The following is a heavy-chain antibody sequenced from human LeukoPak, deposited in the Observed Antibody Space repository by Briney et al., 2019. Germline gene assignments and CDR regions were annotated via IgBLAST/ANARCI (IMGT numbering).Heavy chain of an antibody. CDR3: VRDSAAAGLGLFDY. CDR2: INAGNGNT. CDR1: GYTFTSYA. V-gene: IGHV1-3*01. J-gene: IGHJ4*02. Sequence: ASVKVSCKASGYTFTSYAMHWVRQAPGQRLEWKGWINAGNGNTKYSQKFQGRVTITRDTSASTAYMELSSLRSEDTAVYYCVRDSAAAGLGLFDYWGQGTLVTVSS. D-gene: IGHD6-13*01.